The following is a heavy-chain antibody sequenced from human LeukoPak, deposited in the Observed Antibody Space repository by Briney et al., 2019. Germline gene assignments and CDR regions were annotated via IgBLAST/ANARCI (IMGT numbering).Heavy chain of an antibody. CDR1: GGSISSGGYY. Sequence: SETLSLTCTVSGGSISSGGYYWSWIRQHPGKGLEWIAYIYYSGSTNYNPSLKSRVTISVDTSKNQFSLKLSSVTAADTAVYYCARDQPAVAGTTTGMDVWGQGTTVTVSS. D-gene: IGHD6-19*01. J-gene: IGHJ6*02. V-gene: IGHV4-61*08. CDR3: ARDQPAVAGTTTGMDV. CDR2: IYYSGST.